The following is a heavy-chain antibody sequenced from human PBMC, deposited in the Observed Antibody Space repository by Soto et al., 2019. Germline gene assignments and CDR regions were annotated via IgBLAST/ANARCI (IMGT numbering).Heavy chain of an antibody. J-gene: IGHJ5*01. Sequence: VPLVESGGGLVKPGGSLRLSCEGSGFMFSSYNMNWVRQAPGRGLEWVSFISSSSAYKYYEDAVKGRFTISRDNDKNSVYLQMNSLRAEDAGLYYCARSAGYCTDTSCEKGWFDSWGQGTWVTVSS. CDR1: GFMFSSYN. CDR3: ARSAGYCTDTSCEKGWFDS. D-gene: IGHD2-8*02. V-gene: IGHV3-21*01. CDR2: ISSSSAYK.